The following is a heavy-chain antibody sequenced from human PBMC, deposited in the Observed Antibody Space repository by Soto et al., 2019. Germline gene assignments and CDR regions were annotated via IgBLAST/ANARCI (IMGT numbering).Heavy chain of an antibody. CDR1: GGSISSGGYS. Sequence: QLQLQESGSGLVKSSQNLSLTCAVSGGSISSGGYSWSWIRQPPGKGLEWIGHIDHSGSTYYNPSLKGRVTMSLDRSKNQFSLKLSAVTAADTAGYYCARNRTRAFDYWGQGSLVSVSS. CDR3: ARNRTRAFDY. V-gene: IGHV4-30-2*01. CDR2: IDHSGST. D-gene: IGHD1-1*01. J-gene: IGHJ4*02.